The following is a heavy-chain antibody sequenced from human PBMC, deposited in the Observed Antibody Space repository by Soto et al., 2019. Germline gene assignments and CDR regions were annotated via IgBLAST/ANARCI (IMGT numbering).Heavy chain of an antibody. CDR2: INEAGDDT. J-gene: IGHJ4*02. V-gene: IGHV3-23*01. CDR1: GFTFSSYA. CDR3: AKDRDSAMVTCFDY. D-gene: IGHD5-18*01. Sequence: GGSLRLSCEASGFTFSSYAMKWVRQAPGKGLEWVSSINEAGDDTYYANSVRGRFTISRDNSKNTLNLQMNSLRAEDTAVYYCAKDRDSAMVTCFDYWGQGTLVTVSS.